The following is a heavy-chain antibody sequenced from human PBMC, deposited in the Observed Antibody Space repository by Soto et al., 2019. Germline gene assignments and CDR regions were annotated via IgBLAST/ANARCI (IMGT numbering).Heavy chain of an antibody. V-gene: IGHV3-48*02. CDR2: ISSSSSTI. CDR1: GFTFSSYS. Sequence: EVQLVESGGGLVQPGGSLKLSCAASGFTFSSYSMNWVRQAPGTGLEWVSYISSSSSTIYYAHSVKGRFTISRDYAKNSLYLQMNSLRDEDTAVYYCARDLYSGVATIYYYYGMDVWGHGTTVTVSS. J-gene: IGHJ6*02. CDR3: ARDLYSGVATIYYYYGMDV. D-gene: IGHD5-12*01.